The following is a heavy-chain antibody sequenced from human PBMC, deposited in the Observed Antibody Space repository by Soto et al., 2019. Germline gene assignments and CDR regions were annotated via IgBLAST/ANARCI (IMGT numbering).Heavy chain of an antibody. J-gene: IGHJ4*02. V-gene: IGHV3-30*04. D-gene: IGHD3-10*01. Sequence: GGSLRLSCAASGFTFSNYTMHWVRQAPGKGLEWVALISYDEIDKYFADAVKGRFTISRDNSKNTLYLQMDSLRAEDTAVYYCAGRSGSSDYWGRGTLVTVSS. CDR3: AGRSGSSDY. CDR2: ISYDEIDK. CDR1: GFTFSNYT.